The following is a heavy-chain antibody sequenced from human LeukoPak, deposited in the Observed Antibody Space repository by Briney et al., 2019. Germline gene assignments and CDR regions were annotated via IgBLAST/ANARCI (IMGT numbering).Heavy chain of an antibody. Sequence: GASVKVSCKASGYTFTSYDINWVRQATGRGLEWMGWMNPNSGNTGYAQKFQGRVTITRKTSISTAYMELSSLRSEDTAVYYCARGRAAAGSKGYYFDYWGQGTLVTVSS. CDR1: GYTFTSYD. CDR3: ARGRAAAGSKGYYFDY. CDR2: MNPNSGNT. D-gene: IGHD6-13*01. V-gene: IGHV1-8*03. J-gene: IGHJ4*02.